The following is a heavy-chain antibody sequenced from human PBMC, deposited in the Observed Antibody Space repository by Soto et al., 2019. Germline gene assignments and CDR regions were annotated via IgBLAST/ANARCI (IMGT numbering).Heavy chain of an antibody. D-gene: IGHD6-6*01. CDR2: IIPIFGTA. J-gene: IGHJ4*02. Sequence: SVKVSCKASGYTFTSYAISWVRQAPGQGLEWMGGIIPIFGTANYAQKFQGRVTITADESTSTAYMELSSLRSEDTAVYYCARDRSEQAARYYFDYWGQGTLVTVSS. V-gene: IGHV1-69*13. CDR3: ARDRSEQAARYYFDY. CDR1: GYTFTSYA.